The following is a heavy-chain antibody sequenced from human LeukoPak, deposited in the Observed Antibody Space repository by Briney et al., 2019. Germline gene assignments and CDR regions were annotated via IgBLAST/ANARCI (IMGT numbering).Heavy chain of an antibody. CDR1: GGTFSSYA. CDR2: IIPILGIA. Sequence: SVKVSCKASGGTFSSYAISWVRQAPGQGLEWMGRIIPILGIANYAQKFQGRVTITADKSTSTAYMELSSLRSEDTAVYYCARDREFGYSYGPASGAFDIWGQGTMVTVSS. D-gene: IGHD5-18*01. J-gene: IGHJ3*02. CDR3: ARDREFGYSYGPASGAFDI. V-gene: IGHV1-69*04.